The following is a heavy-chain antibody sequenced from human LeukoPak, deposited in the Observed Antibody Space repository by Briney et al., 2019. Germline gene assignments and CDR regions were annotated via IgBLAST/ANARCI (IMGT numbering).Heavy chain of an antibody. CDR1: GYTFTSNG. J-gene: IGHJ4*02. CDR2: INTNTGNP. D-gene: IGHD4-17*01. CDR3: ARGYTRDMTSVTHFDY. Sequence: ASVKVSCKASGYTFTSNGISWVRQAPGQGLEWMGWINTNTGNPTYAQGFTGRFVFSLDTSVSTASLQISSLKAEDTAVYYCARGYTRDMTSVTHFDYWGQGTLVTVSS. V-gene: IGHV7-4-1*02.